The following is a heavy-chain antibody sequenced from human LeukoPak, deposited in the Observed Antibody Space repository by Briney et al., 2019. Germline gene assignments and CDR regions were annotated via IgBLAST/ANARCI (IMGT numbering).Heavy chain of an antibody. CDR2: ISAYNGNT. J-gene: IGHJ4*02. D-gene: IGHD3-10*01. V-gene: IGHV1-18*01. Sequence: ASVKVSCKASGYTFTSYGISWVRQAPGQGLEWMGWISAYNGNTNYAQKLQGRVTMTTDTSTSTAYMELRSLRSDDTAVYYCARVITMVRGVITLETSFRTRIFDYWGQGTLVTVSS. CDR3: ARVITMVRGVITLETSFRTRIFDY. CDR1: GYTFTSYG.